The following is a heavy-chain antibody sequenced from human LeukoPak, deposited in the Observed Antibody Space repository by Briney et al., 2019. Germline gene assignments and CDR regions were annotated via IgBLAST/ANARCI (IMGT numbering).Heavy chain of an antibody. CDR2: IYYSGAT. V-gene: IGHV4-59*01. D-gene: IGHD3-22*01. J-gene: IGHJ4*02. CDR3: ARYDSSSAGFDF. Sequence: SETLSLTCTVSGGSISGSYWNWIRQPPGKGLEWIGYIYYSGATYYSPSLKSRVTISVDTSQNQFSLNLNSVTADNTAVYYCARYDSSSAGFDFWGQGTLVTVSS. CDR1: GGSISGSY.